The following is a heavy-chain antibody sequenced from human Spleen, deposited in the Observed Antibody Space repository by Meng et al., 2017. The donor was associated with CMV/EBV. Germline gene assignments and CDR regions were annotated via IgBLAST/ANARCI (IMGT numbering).Heavy chain of an antibody. CDR2: ISSSGTTI. CDR3: ARDAYSSGRVDALDI. Sequence: VGSLRLSCEASGFTFSDQDMSWIRQAPGKGLEWVSYISSSGTTIHYADSVRVRFTISRDNAKNSLFLQMSSLRAEDTAMYFCARDAYSSGRVDALDIWGQGTMVTVSS. D-gene: IGHD6-19*01. J-gene: IGHJ3*02. V-gene: IGHV3-11*04. CDR1: GFTFSDQD.